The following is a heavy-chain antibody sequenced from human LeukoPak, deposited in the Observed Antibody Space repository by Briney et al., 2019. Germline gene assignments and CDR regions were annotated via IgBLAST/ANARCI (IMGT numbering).Heavy chain of an antibody. D-gene: IGHD3-10*01. CDR3: AKVRGAQYYFDY. CDR1: GFTFSSYC. J-gene: IGHJ4*02. CDR2: IRYDGSNK. V-gene: IGHV3-30*02. Sequence: GGSLRLSCAASGFTFSSYCMHWVRQAPGKGLEWVAFIRYDGSNKYYADSVKGRFTISRDNSKNTLYLQMNSLRAEDTALYYCAKVRGAQYYFDYWGQGTLVTVSS.